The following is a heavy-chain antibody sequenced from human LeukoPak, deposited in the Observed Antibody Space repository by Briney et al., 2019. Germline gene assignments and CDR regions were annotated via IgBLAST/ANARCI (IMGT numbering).Heavy chain of an antibody. Sequence: AGGSLRLSCAASGVLFSNYWMHWVRQAPGKGLVWVSRINRDGSSTSYADSVKGRFTISRDNAKNTLYLQMNSLRAEDTAVYYCARGGGYSYGSFDYWGQGTLVTVSS. CDR1: GVLFSNYW. V-gene: IGHV3-74*01. CDR3: ARGGGYSYGSFDY. J-gene: IGHJ4*02. D-gene: IGHD5-18*01. CDR2: INRDGSST.